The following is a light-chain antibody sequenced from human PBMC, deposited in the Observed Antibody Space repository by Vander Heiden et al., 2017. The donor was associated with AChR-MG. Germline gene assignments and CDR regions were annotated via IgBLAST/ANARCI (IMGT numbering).Light chain of an antibody. V-gene: IGLV1-40*01. J-gene: IGLJ1*01. CDR1: SCNNGAGYE. Sequence: SVLTQPPSVSGAPRQRVTISCTGSSCNNGAGYELHWYEQLPGTDPKLVIYGNSNRPPGVPDRYSGSKSGTSASLAITGLQAEDEADYYCQCCDSSLSVSYVFGTGTKVTVL. CDR2: GNS. CDR3: QCCDSSLSVSYV.